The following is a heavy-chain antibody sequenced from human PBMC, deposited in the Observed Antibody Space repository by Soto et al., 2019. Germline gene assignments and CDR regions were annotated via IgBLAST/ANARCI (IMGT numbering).Heavy chain of an antibody. V-gene: IGHV1-69*13. J-gene: IGHJ4*02. CDR3: ARTGSIVWYSRYYFDD. CDR1: GGTFSSYA. D-gene: IGHD6-13*01. Sequence: SVKVSCKASGGTFSSYAISWVRQAPGQGLEWMGGIIPIFGTANYAQKFQGRVTITADESTSTAYMELSSLRSEDTAVYYCARTGSIVWYSRYYFDDWGQGTLVTVSS. CDR2: IIPIFGTA.